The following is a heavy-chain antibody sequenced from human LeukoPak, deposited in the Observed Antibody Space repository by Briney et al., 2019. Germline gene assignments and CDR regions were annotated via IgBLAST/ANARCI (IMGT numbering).Heavy chain of an antibody. V-gene: IGHV1-69*04. CDR3: ARDQGILRFLEWLFPDY. Sequence: ASVKVSSKASGGTFSSYAISWVRQAPGQGLEWMGRIIPILGIANYAQKFQGRVTITADKSTSTAYMELSSLRSEDTAVYYCARDQGILRFLEWLFPDYWGQGTLVTVSS. D-gene: IGHD3-3*01. CDR2: IIPILGIA. CDR1: GGTFSSYA. J-gene: IGHJ4*02.